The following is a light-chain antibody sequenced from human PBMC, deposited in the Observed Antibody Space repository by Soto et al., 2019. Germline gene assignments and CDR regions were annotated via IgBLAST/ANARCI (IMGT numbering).Light chain of an antibody. CDR2: DVS. CDR3: SSYTSSSTKGVV. CDR1: SSDVGGYSY. J-gene: IGLJ2*01. Sequence: QSALTQPASVSGSPGQSITISCTGTSSDVGGYSYVSRYQQHPGKAPKLMIYDVSNRPSGVSNRFSGSKSGNTASLTISGLQAEDEADYYCSSYTSSSTKGVVFGGGTKVTVL. V-gene: IGLV2-14*01.